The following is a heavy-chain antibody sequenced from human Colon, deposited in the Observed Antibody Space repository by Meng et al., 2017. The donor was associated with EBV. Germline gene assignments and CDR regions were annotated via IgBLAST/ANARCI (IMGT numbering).Heavy chain of an antibody. CDR2: IYHSGTT. J-gene: IGHJ4*02. CDR3: ARNGDYNPGLY. Sequence: QVQLQESGPGLVKPSGTLSLTCAVSGDSISNNWWSWVRQPPGKGLEWIGEIYHSGTTNYNPSLRGRVTISVDKSKNQFSLQLTSVTAADTAVYYCARNGDYNPGLYWGQGTLVTVPS. CDR1: GDSISNNW. V-gene: IGHV4-4*02. D-gene: IGHD4-17*01.